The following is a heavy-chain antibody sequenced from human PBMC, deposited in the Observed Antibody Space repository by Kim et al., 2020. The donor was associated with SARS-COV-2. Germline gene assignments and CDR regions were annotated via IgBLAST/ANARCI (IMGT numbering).Heavy chain of an antibody. V-gene: IGHV3-21*01. J-gene: IGHJ4*02. Sequence: GGSLRLSCAASGFTFSSYSMNWVRQAPGKGLEWVSSISSSSSYIYYADSVKGRFTISRDNAKNSLYLQMNSLRAEDTAVYYCARDQGTAAGLGGHSYYFDYWGQGTLVTVSS. CDR3: ARDQGTAAGLGGHSYYFDY. D-gene: IGHD6-13*01. CDR2: ISSSSSYI. CDR1: GFTFSSYS.